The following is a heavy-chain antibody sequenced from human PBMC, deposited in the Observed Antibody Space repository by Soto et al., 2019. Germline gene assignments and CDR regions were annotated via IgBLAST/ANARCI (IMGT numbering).Heavy chain of an antibody. CDR3: ARFGWDYGDYKI. J-gene: IGHJ3*02. V-gene: IGHV1-18*04. CDR2: ISAYHGNT. CDR1: GYTFTSYG. D-gene: IGHD4-17*01. Sequence: ASVKVSCKASGYTFTSYGISWVRQAPGQGLEWMGWISAYHGNTNYAQKLQVRVTMTTDTSTSTAYMELRSLRSDDTAVYYCARFGWDYGDYKIWGQGTMVTVSS.